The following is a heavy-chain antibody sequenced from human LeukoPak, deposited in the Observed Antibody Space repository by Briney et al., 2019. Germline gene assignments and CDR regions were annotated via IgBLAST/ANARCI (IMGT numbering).Heavy chain of an antibody. V-gene: IGHV3-21*01. CDR1: GFTFSSYS. J-gene: IGHJ6*02. D-gene: IGHD3-3*01. Sequence: PGGSLRLSCAASGFTFSSYSMNWVRQAPGKGLEWVSSISSSSSSYIYYADSVKGRFTISRDNAKNSLYLQMNSLRAEDTAVYYCARERETHGVVIIPGYYYYGMDVWGQGTTVTVSS. CDR2: ISSSSSSYI. CDR3: ARERETHGVVIIPGYYYYGMDV.